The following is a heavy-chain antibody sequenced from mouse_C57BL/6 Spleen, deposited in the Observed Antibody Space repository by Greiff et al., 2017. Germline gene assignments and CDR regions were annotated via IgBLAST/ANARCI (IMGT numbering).Heavy chain of an antibody. CDR1: GYTFNSYW. CDR3: ARTGLGGREAMDC. J-gene: IGHJ4*01. D-gene: IGHD3-3*01. V-gene: IGHV1-64*01. Sequence: VQLQQPGAELVKPGASVKLSCKASGYTFNSYWMHWVKQRPGQGLEWIGMIHPNGGSTNYNEKFKSKATLTVAKATSTAYMQLSSLTSKDSAVYDCARTGLGGREAMDCWGQGTTVTVSS. CDR2: IHPNGGST.